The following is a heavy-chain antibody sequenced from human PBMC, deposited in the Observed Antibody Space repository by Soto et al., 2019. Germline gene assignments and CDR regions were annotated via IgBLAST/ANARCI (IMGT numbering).Heavy chain of an antibody. J-gene: IGHJ4*02. CDR2: ISWNRGSI. CDR3: AKGRVRQLWFLDY. CDR1: GFTFDDYA. D-gene: IGHD5-18*01. V-gene: IGHV3-9*01. Sequence: EVQLVESGGGLVQPGRSLRLSCAASGFTFDDYAMHWVRQAPGKGLEWVSGISWNRGSIGYADSVKGRFTISRDNAKNSLYLQMNSLSAEDTALYYCAKGRVRQLWFLDYWCQGTLVTVSS.